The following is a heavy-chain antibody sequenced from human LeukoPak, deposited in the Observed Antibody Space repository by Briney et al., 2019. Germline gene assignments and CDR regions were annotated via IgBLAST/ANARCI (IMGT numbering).Heavy chain of an antibody. D-gene: IGHD3-3*01. Sequence: SVKVSCKASGGTFSRYAISWVREAPGQGLEWMGRIIPIFGTANYAQKFQGRVTITTDESTSTAYMELSSLRSEDTAVYYCARSFWSAQGDYYYYMDVWGKGTTVTASS. V-gene: IGHV1-69*05. CDR1: GGTFSRYA. CDR3: ARSFWSAQGDYYYYMDV. CDR2: IIPIFGTA. J-gene: IGHJ6*03.